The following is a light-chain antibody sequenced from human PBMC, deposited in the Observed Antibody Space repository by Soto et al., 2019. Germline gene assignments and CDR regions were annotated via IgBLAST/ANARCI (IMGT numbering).Light chain of an antibody. V-gene: IGLV2-14*03. J-gene: IGLJ1*01. Sequence: QSVLTQPASVSGSPGQSIAISCTGTSSGVGNYNFVSWYQQHPGKAPKLMIYDVSNRPSGISNRFSGSKSGNTASLTISGLQAEDEADYYCCSYTTSSTYVFGTGTKVTVL. CDR1: SSGVGNYNF. CDR2: DVS. CDR3: CSYTTSSTYV.